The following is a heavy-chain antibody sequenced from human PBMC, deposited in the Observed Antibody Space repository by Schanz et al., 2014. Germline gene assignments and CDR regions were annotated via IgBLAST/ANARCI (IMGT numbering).Heavy chain of an antibody. D-gene: IGHD3-3*01. CDR2: VSRSTPDI. J-gene: IGHJ4*02. V-gene: IGHV3-11*06. CDR1: GFSFSDHA. Sequence: PGGSLRLSCAASGFSFSDHAMDWVRQARGKGLEWVSYVSRSTPDIYYADSVKGRFTMSRDNAKNSVFLQMNSLRAEDTAVYYCVRDSFFAFDYWGQGTLVTVSS. CDR3: VRDSFFAFDY.